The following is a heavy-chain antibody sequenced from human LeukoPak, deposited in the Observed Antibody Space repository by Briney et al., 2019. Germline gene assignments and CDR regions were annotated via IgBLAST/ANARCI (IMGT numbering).Heavy chain of an antibody. CDR1: GESFSGYF. Sequence: SETLSLTCAVYGESFSGYFWSWIRQPPGKGLEWIGEINHSGYTNYNPSLTRRVTKSVETSKNQFSLNLNSVTAADTAVYYCARIWPDLWGRGTLVTVSS. V-gene: IGHV4-34*01. CDR2: INHSGYT. D-gene: IGHD3-10*01. J-gene: IGHJ2*01. CDR3: ARIWPDL.